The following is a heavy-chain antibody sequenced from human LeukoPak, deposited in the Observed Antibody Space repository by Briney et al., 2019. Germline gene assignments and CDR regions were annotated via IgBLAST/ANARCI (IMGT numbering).Heavy chain of an antibody. D-gene: IGHD6-13*01. J-gene: IGHJ4*02. CDR2: IYTSGST. CDR1: GGSISSGSYY. CDR3: ARSRIAAAGTLYYFDY. Sequence: SQTLSLTCTVSGGSISSGSYYWSWIRQPAGKGLECIGRIYTSGSTNYNPSLKSRVTISVDTSKNQFSLKLSSVTAADTAVYYCARSRIAAAGTLYYFDYWGQGTLVTVSS. V-gene: IGHV4-61*02.